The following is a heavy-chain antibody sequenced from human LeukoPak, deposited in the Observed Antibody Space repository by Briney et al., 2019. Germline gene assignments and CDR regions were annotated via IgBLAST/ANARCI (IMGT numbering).Heavy chain of an antibody. J-gene: IGHJ3*02. D-gene: IGHD3-22*01. CDR2: IYTSGST. CDR3: ARGRNYYDSSGYYYESAFDI. CDR1: GGSISSYY. Sequence: SETLSLTCTVSGGSISSYYWSWIRQPPGKGLEWIGRIYTSGSTNYNPSLKSRVTMSVDTSKNQFSLKLSSVTAADTAVYYCARGRNYYDSSGYYYESAFDIWGQGTMVTVSS. V-gene: IGHV4-4*07.